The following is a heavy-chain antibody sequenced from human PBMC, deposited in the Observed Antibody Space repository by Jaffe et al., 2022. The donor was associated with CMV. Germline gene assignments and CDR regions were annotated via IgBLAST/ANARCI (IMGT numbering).Heavy chain of an antibody. V-gene: IGHV3-53*01. CDR2: IYSGGST. CDR1: GFTVSSNY. J-gene: IGHJ3*02. D-gene: IGHD3-22*01. CDR3: ARVKPGYYDLVGAFDI. Sequence: EVQLVESGGGLIQPGGSLRLSCAASGFTVSSNYMSWVRQAPGKGLEWVSVIYSGGSTYYADSVKGRFTISRDNSKNTLYLQMNSLRAEDTAVYYCARVKPGYYDLVGAFDIWGQGTMVTVSS.